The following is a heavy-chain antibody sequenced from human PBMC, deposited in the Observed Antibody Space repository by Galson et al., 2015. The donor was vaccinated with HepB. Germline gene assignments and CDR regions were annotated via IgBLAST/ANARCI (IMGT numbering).Heavy chain of an antibody. J-gene: IGHJ3*02. CDR1: GGTFSSYA. Sequence: SVKVSCKASGGTFSSYAISWVRQAPGQGLEWMGGIIPIFGTANYAQKFQGRVTITADESTSTAYMELSSLRSEDTAVYYCARRMEYCSSTSCSLGASDIWGQGTMVTVSS. V-gene: IGHV1-69*13. CDR3: ARRMEYCSSTSCSLGASDI. CDR2: IIPIFGTA. D-gene: IGHD2-2*01.